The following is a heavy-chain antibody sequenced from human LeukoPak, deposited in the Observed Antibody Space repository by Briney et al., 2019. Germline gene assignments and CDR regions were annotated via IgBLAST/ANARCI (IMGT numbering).Heavy chain of an antibody. CDR3: ARAGWIITSGIDY. CDR1: GFSISRSYD. D-gene: IGHD3-10*01. J-gene: IGHJ4*02. V-gene: IGHV4-38-2*01. CDR2: IYHIGST. Sequence: PSETLSLTCGVSGFSISRSYDWAWIRQPPGKGLEWIGTIYHIGSTYYSPSLGSRVTMSVDTSKNEFSLNLKSVTAADTAVYYCARAGWIITSGIDYWGQGALVTVSS.